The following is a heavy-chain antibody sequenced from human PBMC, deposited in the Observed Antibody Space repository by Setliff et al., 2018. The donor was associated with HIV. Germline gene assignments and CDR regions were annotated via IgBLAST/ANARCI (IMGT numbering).Heavy chain of an antibody. J-gene: IGHJ3*02. Sequence: KPSETLSLTCAVSGDSISGSYYWAWIRQPPGRGLEWIGYIHYNEKTYYNPSLKSRTTISLDTSMNQFSLKLTSVTAADTAVYYCAREVDVVTTSDAFDIWGQGTMVTVSS. V-gene: IGHV4-38-2*02. CDR2: IHYNEKT. D-gene: IGHD2-21*02. CDR3: AREVDVVTTSDAFDI. CDR1: GDSISGSYY.